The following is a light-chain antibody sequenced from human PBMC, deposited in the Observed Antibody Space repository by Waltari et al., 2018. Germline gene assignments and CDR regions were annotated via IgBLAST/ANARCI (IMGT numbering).Light chain of an antibody. V-gene: IGKV2-29*02. CDR3: MHGLRFPYS. J-gene: IGKJ2*03. CDR1: QRLLHSNGNTY. CDR2: EVS. Sequence: DPVLTQTPLSLSVTPGQPASISCRSSQRLLHSNGNTYLHWYLQKPGQSPQLLIYEVSRRFSGVPDRFSGGGSGTDFALKISRVEAEDVGLYYCMHGLRFPYSCGQGTKLDI.